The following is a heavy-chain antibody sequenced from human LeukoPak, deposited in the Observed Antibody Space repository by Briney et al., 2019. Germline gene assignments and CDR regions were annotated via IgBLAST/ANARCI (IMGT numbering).Heavy chain of an antibody. J-gene: IGHJ4*02. V-gene: IGHV4-59*12. D-gene: IGHD2-2*01. Sequence: SETLSLTCTVSGGSISSYYWSWIRQPPGKGLEWIGYIYYSGSTNYNPSLKSRVTISVDTSKNQFSLKLSSVTAADTAVYYCATIDCSSTSCYGDYWGQGTLVTVSS. CDR2: IYYSGST. CDR1: GGSISSYY. CDR3: ATIDCSSTSCYGDY.